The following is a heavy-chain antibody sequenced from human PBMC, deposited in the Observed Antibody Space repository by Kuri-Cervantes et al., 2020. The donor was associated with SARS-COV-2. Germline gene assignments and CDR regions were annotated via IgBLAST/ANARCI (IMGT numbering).Heavy chain of an antibody. D-gene: IGHD3/OR15-3a*01. Sequence: SETLSLTCAVYGGSFSGYHWSWIRQPPGKGLEWIGEINHSGSTNYNPSLKSRVTMSLDTSKNQFSLRLSSVTAADTAVYYCSGRVDFSSVDYWGQGTLVTVSS. J-gene: IGHJ4*02. CDR3: SGRVDFSSVDY. V-gene: IGHV4-34*03. CDR2: INHSGST. CDR1: GGSFSGYH.